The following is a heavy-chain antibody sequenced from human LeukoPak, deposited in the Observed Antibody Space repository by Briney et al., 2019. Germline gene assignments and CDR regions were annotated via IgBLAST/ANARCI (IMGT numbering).Heavy chain of an antibody. CDR3: ARDLYYDILTGYSNDAFDI. J-gene: IGHJ3*02. Sequence: SETLSLTCTVSGGSISSSSYYWGWIRQPPGKGLEWIGSIYYSGSTYYNPSLKSRVTMSVDTSKNQFSLKLSSVTAADTAVYYCARDLYYDILTGYSNDAFDIWGQGTMVTVSS. D-gene: IGHD3-9*01. CDR1: GGSISSSSYY. V-gene: IGHV4-39*07. CDR2: IYYSGST.